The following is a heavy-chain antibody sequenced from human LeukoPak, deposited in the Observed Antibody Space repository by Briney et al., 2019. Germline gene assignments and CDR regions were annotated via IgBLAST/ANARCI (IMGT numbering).Heavy chain of an antibody. CDR2: IYYSGNT. CDR1: GGPISSYY. J-gene: IGHJ4*02. V-gene: IGHV4-59*01. CDR3: ARDVGATPGYFDY. Sequence: SETLSLTCTVSGGPISSYYWNWIRQPPGKGLEWIAYIYYSGNTNYNPSLKSRVTISVDTSKNQFSLKLSSVTAADTAVYYCARDVGATPGYFDYWGQGTLVTVSS. D-gene: IGHD1-26*01.